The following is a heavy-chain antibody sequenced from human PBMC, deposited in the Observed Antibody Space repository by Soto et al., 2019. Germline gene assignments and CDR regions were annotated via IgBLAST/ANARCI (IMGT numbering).Heavy chain of an antibody. CDR1: GFSFRSYV. Sequence: LGLSCAASGFSFRSYVMSWVRQAPGKGLEWVSVISGNGGSTYYADSVKGRFTISRDNSRNTVHLQMNSLRAEDTAMYYCAKAINYDFWSGSRLEGFDFWGQGALVTVSS. CDR2: ISGNGGST. D-gene: IGHD3-3*01. CDR3: AKAINYDFWSGSRLEGFDF. V-gene: IGHV3-23*01. J-gene: IGHJ4*02.